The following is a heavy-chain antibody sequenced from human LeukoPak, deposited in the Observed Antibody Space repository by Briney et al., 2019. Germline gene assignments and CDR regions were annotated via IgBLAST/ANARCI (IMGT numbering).Heavy chain of an antibody. V-gene: IGHV3-21*01. D-gene: IGHD4-23*01. CDR3: ARYYPDYGGKTDY. CDR2: ISSSSSYI. Sequence: GGSLRLSCAASGLTFSSYSMNWVRQAPGKGLEWVSSISSSSSYIYYADSVKGRFTISRDNAKNSLYLQMNSLRAEDTAVYYCARYYPDYGGKTDYWGQGTLVTVSS. CDR1: GLTFSSYS. J-gene: IGHJ4*02.